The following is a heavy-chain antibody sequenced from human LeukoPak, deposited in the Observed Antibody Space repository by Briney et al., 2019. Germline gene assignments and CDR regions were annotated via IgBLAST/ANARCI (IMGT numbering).Heavy chain of an antibody. CDR2: INPNSGGT. Sequence: ASVKASCKASGYTFTGYYMHWVRQAPGQGLEWMGWINPNSGGTNYAQKFQGWVTMTRDTSISTAYMELSRLRSDDTAVYYCARSSQMDTAMVLSLDYWGQGTLVTVSS. D-gene: IGHD5-18*01. CDR3: ARSSQMDTAMVLSLDY. CDR1: GYTFTGYY. J-gene: IGHJ4*02. V-gene: IGHV1-2*04.